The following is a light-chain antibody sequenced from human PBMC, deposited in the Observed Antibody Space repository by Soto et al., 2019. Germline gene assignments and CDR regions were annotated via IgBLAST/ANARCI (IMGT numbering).Light chain of an antibody. CDR2: GAS. V-gene: IGKV3-20*01. Sequence: EIVLTQSPGTLSLSPGERATLSCRASQSVSSNYLAWYQQKAGQAPRLLFYGASSRATGIPDRFSGSGSGTDFTLAINRLEPEDFAVYYCQQYATSPLTFGGGTKVDI. CDR3: QQYATSPLT. CDR1: QSVSSNY. J-gene: IGKJ4*01.